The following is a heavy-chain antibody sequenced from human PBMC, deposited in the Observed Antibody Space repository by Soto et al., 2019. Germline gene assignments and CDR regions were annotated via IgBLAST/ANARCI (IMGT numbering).Heavy chain of an antibody. CDR2: ISGSADTI. D-gene: IGHD3-22*01. J-gene: IGHJ3*02. V-gene: IGHV3-23*01. Sequence: EVQLLESGGGLVQPGGSLRLSCAASGFSFSNYALTWVRRAPGKGLEWVSVISGSADTIHYADSVKGRFTISRDNSKNTLYLQMNSLRAEDTAVYYCAIGRKGSADTIGSPWAVAIWGQGTMVTVSS. CDR1: GFSFSNYA. CDR3: AIGRKGSADTIGSPWAVAI.